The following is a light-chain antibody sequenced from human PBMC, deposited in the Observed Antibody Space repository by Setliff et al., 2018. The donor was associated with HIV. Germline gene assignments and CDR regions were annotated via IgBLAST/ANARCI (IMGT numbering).Light chain of an antibody. CDR1: SSDVGSYNR. CDR2: EVS. Sequence: QSALTQPPSVSGSPGQSVTISCTGTSSDVGSYNRVSWYQQPPGTAPKLMIYEVSNRPSGVPDRFSGSKSGNTASLTISGLQAEDEADYYCSSYTSSSTPYVLGTGTKVTVL. J-gene: IGLJ1*01. V-gene: IGLV2-18*02. CDR3: SSYTSSSTPYV.